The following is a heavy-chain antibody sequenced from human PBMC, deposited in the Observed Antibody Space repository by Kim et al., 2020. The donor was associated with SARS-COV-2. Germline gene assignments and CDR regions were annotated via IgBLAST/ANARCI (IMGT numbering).Heavy chain of an antibody. CDR1: GFTFSSYA. J-gene: IGHJ4*02. D-gene: IGHD3-3*01. V-gene: IGHV3-30*04. CDR3: ARPLVFLTGGAFDY. Sequence: GGSLRLSCAASGFTFSSYAMHWVRQAPGKGLEWVAVISYDGSNKYYADSVKGRFTISRDNSKNTLYLQMNSLRAEDTAVYYCARPLVFLTGGAFDYWGQG. CDR2: ISYDGSNK.